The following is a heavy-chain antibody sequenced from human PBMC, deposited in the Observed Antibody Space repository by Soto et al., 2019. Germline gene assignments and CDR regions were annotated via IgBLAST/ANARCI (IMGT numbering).Heavy chain of an antibody. CDR1: SGSISSSDCF. CDR2: IYYSGST. J-gene: IGHJ4*02. Sequence: SETLSLTCTVSSGSISSSDCFWGWIRQPPGKGLEWIGNIYYSGSTYYNPSLKSRVAMSVDTSNNQFSLKLSSVTAADTAVYYCARVPRGDYGDYYFDYWGQGTLVTVSS. D-gene: IGHD4-17*01. V-gene: IGHV4-39*07. CDR3: ARVPRGDYGDYYFDY.